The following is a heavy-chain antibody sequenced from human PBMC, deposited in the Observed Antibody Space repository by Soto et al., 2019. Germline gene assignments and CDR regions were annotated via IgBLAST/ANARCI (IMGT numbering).Heavy chain of an antibody. CDR1: GGTFSSYA. CDR3: ASSYYDSSGYYFRPFDY. CDR2: IIPIFGTA. J-gene: IGHJ4*02. Sequence: SVKVSCKASGGTFSSYAISWVRQAPGQGLEWMGGIIPIFGTANYAQKFQGRVTITADESTSTAYMELSSLRSEDTAVYYCASSYYDSSGYYFRPFDYWGQGTLVTVSS. V-gene: IGHV1-69*13. D-gene: IGHD3-22*01.